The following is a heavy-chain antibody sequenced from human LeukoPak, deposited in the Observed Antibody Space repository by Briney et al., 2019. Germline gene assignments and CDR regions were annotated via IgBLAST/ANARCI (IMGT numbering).Heavy chain of an antibody. D-gene: IGHD6-13*01. Sequence: SETLSLTCTVSGGSISSYYWSWIRQPPGKGLEWIGYIYYSGSTKYNPSLKSRVTISVDTSKNQFSLKLSSVTAADTAVYYCARHESSGWYYFDYWGQGTLVTVSS. CDR1: GGSISSYY. CDR3: ARHESSGWYYFDY. J-gene: IGHJ4*02. CDR2: IYYSGST. V-gene: IGHV4-59*08.